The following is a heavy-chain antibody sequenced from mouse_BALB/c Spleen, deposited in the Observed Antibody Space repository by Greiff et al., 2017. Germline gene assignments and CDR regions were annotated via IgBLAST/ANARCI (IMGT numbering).Heavy chain of an antibody. CDR1: GYTFTDYN. CDR3: ARWYYGSRNYFDY. CDR2: IYPYNGGT. J-gene: IGHJ2*01. D-gene: IGHD1-1*01. V-gene: IGHV1S29*02. Sequence: EVKLQESGPELVKPGASVKISCKASGYTFTDYNMHWVKQSHGKSLEWIGYIYPYNGGTGYNQKFKSKATLTVDNSSSTAYMELRSLTSEDSAVYYCARWYYGSRNYFDYWGQGTTLTVSS.